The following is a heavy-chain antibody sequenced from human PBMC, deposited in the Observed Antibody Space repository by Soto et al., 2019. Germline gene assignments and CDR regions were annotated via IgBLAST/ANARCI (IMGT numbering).Heavy chain of an antibody. CDR1: GFTFSSYA. J-gene: IGHJ5*02. Sequence: AGSLRLSCAASGFTFSSYAMHWVRQAPGKGLEWVAVISYDGSNKYYADSVKGRFTISRDNSKNTLYLQMNSLRAEDTAVYYCARGPAAASAWGQGTLVTVSS. CDR2: ISYDGSNK. V-gene: IGHV3-30-3*01. D-gene: IGHD2-2*01. CDR3: ARGPAAASA.